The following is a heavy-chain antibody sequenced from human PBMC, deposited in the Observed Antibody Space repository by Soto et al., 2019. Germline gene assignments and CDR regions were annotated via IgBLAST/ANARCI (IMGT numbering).Heavy chain of an antibody. CDR2: ISGSGDNT. D-gene: IGHD3-3*01. CDR1: GFTFSSYA. Sequence: EVQLLESGGGLVQPGGSLRLSCAASGFTFSSYALNWVRQAPGKGLEWVSVISGSGDNTYYADSVKGRFTISRDNSKHTLYLQMNRLRAEDTAVYYCAKYLGTDDFWSAYYTYYYMDVWGKGTTVTVSS. CDR3: AKYLGTDDFWSAYYTYYYMDV. V-gene: IGHV3-23*01. J-gene: IGHJ6*03.